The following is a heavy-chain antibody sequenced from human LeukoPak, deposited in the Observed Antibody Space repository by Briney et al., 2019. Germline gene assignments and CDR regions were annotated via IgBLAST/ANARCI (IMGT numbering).Heavy chain of an antibody. Sequence: GGSLRLSCAASGFTFSRNWMTWVRQAPGKGLEWVANIHNDGSEEYYVDSVRGRFTISRDNAKSSVSLQMNSLGVEVTAVYYCAKITDGELRRFDYWGQGTRVTVSS. CDR2: IHNDGSEE. V-gene: IGHV3-7*01. D-gene: IGHD1-26*01. CDR3: AKITDGELRRFDY. CDR1: GFTFSRNW. J-gene: IGHJ4*02.